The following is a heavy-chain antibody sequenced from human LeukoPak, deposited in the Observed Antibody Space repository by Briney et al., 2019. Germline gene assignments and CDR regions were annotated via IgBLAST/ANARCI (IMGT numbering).Heavy chain of an antibody. V-gene: IGHV1-46*01. Sequence: ASVQESCKASLYTFPNYYMHVVGQAPGEGLEWMGIINPSSGSTSYAQNFQGRVTMTRDTSSSTVNMELSSLRSEDTAVYYCARGYTYGDYWGQGTLVTVSS. CDR3: ARGYTYGDY. D-gene: IGHD5-18*01. J-gene: IGHJ4*02. CDR2: INPSSGST. CDR1: LYTFPNYY.